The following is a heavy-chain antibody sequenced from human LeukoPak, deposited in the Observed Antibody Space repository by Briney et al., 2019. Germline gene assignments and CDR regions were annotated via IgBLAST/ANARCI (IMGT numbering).Heavy chain of an antibody. J-gene: IGHJ4*02. CDR1: GLTFSNFA. D-gene: IGHD3-22*01. Sequence: PGGSLRLSCAASGLTFSNFAMTWVRQTPGKGLEWVSAINGSGDSTFYADSVKGRFTISRDNSKNTLYLQMSSLRAEDRAVYYCAKYYYDGTGSNLFDYWGQGTLVTVSS. CDR2: INGSGDST. V-gene: IGHV3-23*01. CDR3: AKYYYDGTGSNLFDY.